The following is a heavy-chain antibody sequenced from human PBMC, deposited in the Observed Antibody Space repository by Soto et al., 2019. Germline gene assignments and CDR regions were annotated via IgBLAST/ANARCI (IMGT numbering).Heavy chain of an antibody. CDR3: ARGGGASCSSTSCYIDGMDV. CDR2: ISYDGSNK. CDR1: GFTFSSYA. Sequence: GGSLRLSCAASGFTFSSYAMHWVRQAPGKGLEWVAVISYDGSNKYYADSVKGRFTISRDNSKNTLYLQMNSLRAEDTAVYYCARGGGASCSSTSCYIDGMDVWGQGTTVTVYS. D-gene: IGHD2-2*02. J-gene: IGHJ6*02. V-gene: IGHV3-30-3*01.